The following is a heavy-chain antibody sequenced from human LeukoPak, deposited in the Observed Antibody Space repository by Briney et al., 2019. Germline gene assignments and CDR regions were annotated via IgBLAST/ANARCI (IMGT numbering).Heavy chain of an antibody. CDR2: INAYNGNT. J-gene: IGHJ4*02. Sequence: ASVKVSCKASRYTFSSYGISWVRQAPGQGLEWMGWINAYNGNTNYAQNFQGRVTMTTDTSTSTAYMELRSLRSDDTAVYYCARDCSAGNCYSYIWGQGTLVTVSS. CDR1: RYTFSSYG. D-gene: IGHD2-15*01. V-gene: IGHV1-18*01. CDR3: ARDCSAGNCYSYI.